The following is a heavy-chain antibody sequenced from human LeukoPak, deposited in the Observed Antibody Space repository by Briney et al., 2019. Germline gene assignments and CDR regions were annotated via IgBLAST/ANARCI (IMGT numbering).Heavy chain of an antibody. CDR3: AKVVRCGSGSYYYNWFDP. J-gene: IGHJ5*02. D-gene: IGHD3-10*01. Sequence: KSGGSLRLSCAASGFTFSSYGMHWVRQAPGKGLEWVAFIRYDGSNKYYADSVKGRFTISRDNSKNTLYLQMNSLRAEDTAVYYCAKVVRCGSGSYYYNWFDPWGQGTLVTVSS. V-gene: IGHV3-30*02. CDR2: IRYDGSNK. CDR1: GFTFSSYG.